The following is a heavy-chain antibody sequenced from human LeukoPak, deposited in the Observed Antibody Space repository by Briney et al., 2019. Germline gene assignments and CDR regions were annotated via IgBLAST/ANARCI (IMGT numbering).Heavy chain of an antibody. V-gene: IGHV3-23*01. D-gene: IGHD1-1*01. Sequence: PGGSLRFSCAASGFTFSSFAMSWVRQAPGKGLEWVSAISGSGGSTYYADSVKGRFTISRDNSKNTLYLQMNSLRAEDTAVHYCAEEVGGTASWPFDYWGQGTLVTVSS. J-gene: IGHJ4*02. CDR3: AEEVGGTASWPFDY. CDR1: GFTFSSFA. CDR2: ISGSGGST.